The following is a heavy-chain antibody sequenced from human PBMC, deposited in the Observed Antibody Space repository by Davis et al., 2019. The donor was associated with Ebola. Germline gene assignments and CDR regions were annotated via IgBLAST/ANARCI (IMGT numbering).Heavy chain of an antibody. V-gene: IGHV4-59*01. CDR2: IYYSGST. D-gene: IGHD2-8*02. Sequence: SETLSLTCSVSGASISSYYWSWIRQPPGKGLEWIGYIYYSGSTNYNPSLKSRVTISVDTSKNQFSLKLSSVTAADTAVYYCARGQEGGLWYYGMDVWGQGTTVTVSS. CDR1: GASISSYY. CDR3: ARGQEGGLWYYGMDV. J-gene: IGHJ6*02.